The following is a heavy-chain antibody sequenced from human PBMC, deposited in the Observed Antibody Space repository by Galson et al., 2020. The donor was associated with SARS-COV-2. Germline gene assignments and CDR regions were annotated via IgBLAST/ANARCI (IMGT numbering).Heavy chain of an antibody. CDR3: ARKGGAYYLDS. CDR2: INPTGAST. CDR1: GYSFTNYY. V-gene: IGHV1-46*01. J-gene: IGHJ4*01. D-gene: IGHD1-26*01. Sequence: AVKVPCKASGYSFTNYYLHWVRQPPGQGLEWMGIINPTGASTNYAQKSQGRVTMTSDTSTRTVYMELSSLRPEETAVYFCARKGGAYYLDSWGNGTLVTVSS.